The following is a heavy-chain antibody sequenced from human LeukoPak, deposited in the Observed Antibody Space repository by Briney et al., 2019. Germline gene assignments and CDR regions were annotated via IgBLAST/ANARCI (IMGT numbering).Heavy chain of an antibody. CDR1: GFTFSRYW. CDR3: AREDLPSGSDTYDY. J-gene: IGHJ4*02. CDR2: ISSSGSMI. V-gene: IGHV3-48*03. D-gene: IGHD1-26*01. Sequence: GGSLRLSCAASGFTFSRYWMRWVRRAPGKGLEWVSYISSSGSMIYYADSVKGRFTISRDNAKNSLYLQMSSLRAEDTAVYYCAREDLPSGSDTYDYWGQGTLVTVSS.